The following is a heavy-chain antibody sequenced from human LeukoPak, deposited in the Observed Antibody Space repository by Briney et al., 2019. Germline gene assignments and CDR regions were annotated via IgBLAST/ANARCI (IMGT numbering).Heavy chain of an antibody. CDR2: ISSNGGST. Sequence: GGSLRLSCAASGFTFSSYAMHWVRQAPGKGLEYVSAISSNGGSTYYANSVKGRFTISRDNSKNTLYLQMGSLRAEDMAVYYCARGRADILTGYHYYWGQGTLVTDSS. V-gene: IGHV3-64*01. CDR3: ARGRADILTGYHYY. D-gene: IGHD3-9*01. CDR1: GFTFSSYA. J-gene: IGHJ4*02.